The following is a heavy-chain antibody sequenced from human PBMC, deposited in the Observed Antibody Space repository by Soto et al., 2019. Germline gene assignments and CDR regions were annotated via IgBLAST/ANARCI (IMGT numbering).Heavy chain of an antibody. V-gene: IGHV1-69*12. J-gene: IGHJ4*02. CDR3: ARDGNGGNARLDSSY. D-gene: IGHD2-15*01. CDR2: IIPIFGTA. Sequence: QVQLVQSGAEVKKPGSSVKVSCKASGGTFSSYAISWVRQAPGQGLEWMGGIIPIFGTANYAQKFQGRVTLTADESTSTAYMELSSLRSEDTAVYYCARDGNGGNARLDSSYWGQGTLVTVSS. CDR1: GGTFSSYA.